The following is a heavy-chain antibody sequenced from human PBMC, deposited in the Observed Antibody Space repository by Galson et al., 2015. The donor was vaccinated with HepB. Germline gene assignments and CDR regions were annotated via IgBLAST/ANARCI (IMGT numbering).Heavy chain of an antibody. D-gene: IGHD6-19*01. CDR3: AKDAAPGSGSRYFDD. CDR2: ISDSGDST. J-gene: IGHJ4*02. V-gene: IGHV3-23*01. CDR1: GFTFSNYA. Sequence: SLRLSCAVSGFTFSNYAITWVRQAPGQGLEWVSAISDSGDSTHYADSVRGRFTISRDNSKNTLYLQMNGLTADDTAVYFCAKDAAPGSGSRYFDDWGQGTLVTVSS.